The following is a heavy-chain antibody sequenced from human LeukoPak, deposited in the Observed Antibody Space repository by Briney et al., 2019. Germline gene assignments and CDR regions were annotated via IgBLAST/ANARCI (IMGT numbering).Heavy chain of an antibody. V-gene: IGHV3-74*01. J-gene: IGHJ4*02. CDR3: ARVRSAAAVDY. CDR1: GFTFSSYW. CDR2: INNDGSST. Sequence: GGSLRLSCAASGFTFSSYWMHWVRQAPGRGLVWVSRINNDGSSTSYADSVKGRFTNSRDNAKNTLHLQMNSLRAEDTAAYYCARVRSAAAVDYWGQGTLVTVSS.